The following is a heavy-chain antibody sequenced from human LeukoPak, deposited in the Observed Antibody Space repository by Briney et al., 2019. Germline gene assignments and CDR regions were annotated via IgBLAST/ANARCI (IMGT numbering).Heavy chain of an antibody. Sequence: SETLSLTCTVSGGSISSYYWSWIRQPPGKGLEWIGYIYYSGSTNYNPSLKSRVTISVDTSKNQFSLKLSSVTAADTAVYYCAGGFLIVGGADAFDIWGQGTMVTVSS. J-gene: IGHJ3*02. CDR3: AGGFLIVGGADAFDI. CDR2: IYYSGST. V-gene: IGHV4-59*01. CDR1: GGSISSYY. D-gene: IGHD3-22*01.